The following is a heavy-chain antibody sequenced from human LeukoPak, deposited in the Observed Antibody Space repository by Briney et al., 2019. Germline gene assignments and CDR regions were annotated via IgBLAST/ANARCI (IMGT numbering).Heavy chain of an antibody. Sequence: PGESLKISCKGSGYSFSSYWIGRVRQMPGKGLEWMGIIYPGDSDTRYSPSFQGQVTISADKSISTAYLQWSSLKASDTAIYYCARLLAAAGALRHWGQGTLVTVSS. J-gene: IGHJ1*01. CDR3: ARLLAAAGALRH. V-gene: IGHV5-51*01. CDR2: IYPGDSDT. D-gene: IGHD6-13*01. CDR1: GYSFSSYW.